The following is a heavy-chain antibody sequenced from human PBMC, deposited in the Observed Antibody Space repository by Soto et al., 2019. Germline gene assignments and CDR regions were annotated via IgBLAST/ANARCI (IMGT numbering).Heavy chain of an antibody. V-gene: IGHV3-48*03. Sequence: LRLSCAASGFTFSSFEMNWVRQAPGKGLEWVSYISNSGRIIYYADSVKGRFTISRDDAKNSLYLQMNSLRAEDTAVYYCAREWGTSIAAAFDYWGQGTLVTVSS. D-gene: IGHD6-6*01. CDR2: ISNSGRII. J-gene: IGHJ4*02. CDR3: AREWGTSIAAAFDY. CDR1: GFTFSSFE.